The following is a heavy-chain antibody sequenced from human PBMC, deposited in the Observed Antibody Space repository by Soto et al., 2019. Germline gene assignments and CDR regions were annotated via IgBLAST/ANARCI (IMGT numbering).Heavy chain of an antibody. CDR1: GFPFTNAW. J-gene: IGHJ4*02. V-gene: IGHV3-15*07. CDR3: TTDLRWELVYPRDC. D-gene: IGHD1-26*01. CDR2: IKSNTDGGTT. Sequence: GGSLRLSCGASGFPFTNAWMSWVRQAPGKGLEWVGRIKSNTDGGTTDYAAPVKGRFTISRDDSKNTLYLQTNRLNSEDTGVYYCTTDLRWELVYPRDCWGLGTLVTVSS.